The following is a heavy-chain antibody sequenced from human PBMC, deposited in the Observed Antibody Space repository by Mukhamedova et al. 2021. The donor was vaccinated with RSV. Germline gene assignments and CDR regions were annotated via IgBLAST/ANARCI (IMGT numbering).Heavy chain of an antibody. Sequence: SSSGSTIYYADSVKGRFTISRDNAKNSLSLQMNSLRAEDTAVYYCARVYSGYDFGYYFDYWGQGTLVTVSS. J-gene: IGHJ4*02. CDR2: SSSGSTI. V-gene: IGHV3-11*01. D-gene: IGHD5-12*01. CDR3: ARVYSGYDFGYYFDY.